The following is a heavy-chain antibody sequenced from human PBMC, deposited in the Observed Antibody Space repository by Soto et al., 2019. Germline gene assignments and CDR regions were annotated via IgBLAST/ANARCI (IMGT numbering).Heavy chain of an antibody. V-gene: IGHV4-39*01. CDR1: GGSISSSSYY. CDR3: ARVERGTATTVVDAFDI. D-gene: IGHD1-1*01. Sequence: SETLSLTCTVSGGSISSSSYYWGWIRQPPGKGLEWIGSIYYSGSTYYNPSLKSRVTISVDTSTNQFSLKLSSVTAADTALYYCARVERGTATTVVDAFDIWGPGTMVT. J-gene: IGHJ3*02. CDR2: IYYSGST.